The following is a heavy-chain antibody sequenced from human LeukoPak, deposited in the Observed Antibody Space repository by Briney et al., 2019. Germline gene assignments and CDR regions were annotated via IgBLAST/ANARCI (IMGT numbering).Heavy chain of an antibody. CDR1: GGSISSYY. D-gene: IGHD2-2*01. J-gene: IGHJ4*02. CDR3: ARVSGRYCSSTSCRESVKFDY. CDR2: IYYSGNT. Sequence: SETLSLTCTVSGGSISSYYWSWIRQPPGKGLEWIGYIYYSGNTNYNPSLKSRVTISVDTSRNQFSLKLSSVTAADTAVYYCARVSGRYCSSTSCRESVKFDYWGQGTLVTVSS. V-gene: IGHV4-59*01.